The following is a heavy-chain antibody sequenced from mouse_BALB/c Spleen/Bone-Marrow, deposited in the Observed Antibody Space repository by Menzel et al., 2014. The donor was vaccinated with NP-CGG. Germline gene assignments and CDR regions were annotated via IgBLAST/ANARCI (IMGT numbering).Heavy chain of an antibody. CDR2: ISCYTGPT. Sequence: LVKSGASLKLSSDSSDYSFTGYCMHWVKPSHGKSLAWIGYISCYTGPTSYNHHFKGKATFSVATSSSTPYMQCNSLTSQDSAVYYCVRRGNPIVYYAMYYWDHAPSAPISS. J-gene: IGHJ4*01. CDR3: VRRGNPIVYYAMYY. V-gene: IGHV1S34*01. CDR1: DYSFTGYC.